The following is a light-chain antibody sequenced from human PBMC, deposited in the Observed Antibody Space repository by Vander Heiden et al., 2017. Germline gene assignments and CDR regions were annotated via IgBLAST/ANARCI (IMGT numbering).Light chain of an antibody. Sequence: HSVLTQPPSVSAAPGQKVTLPCSGSSSDLGDNFVSWYQHLPGTAPKLLIYDNHERPSGIPDRFSGSKSGTSATLGITGLQTGDEADYYCATWDSSLSTVVFGGGTKLTVL. V-gene: IGLV1-51*01. CDR1: SSDLGDNF. CDR2: DNH. CDR3: ATWDSSLSTVV. J-gene: IGLJ3*02.